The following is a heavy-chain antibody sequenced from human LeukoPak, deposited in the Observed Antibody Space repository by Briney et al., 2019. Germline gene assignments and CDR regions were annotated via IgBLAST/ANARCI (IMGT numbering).Heavy chain of an antibody. V-gene: IGHV1-69*13. CDR3: ARSRYYDYVWGLYYFDY. D-gene: IGHD3-16*01. Sequence: SVKVSCKASGGTFSSYAISWVRQAPGQGLEWMGGIIPIFGTANYAQKFQGRVTITADESTSTAYMELSSLRSEDTAVYYCARSRYYDYVWGLYYFDYWGQGALVTVSS. J-gene: IGHJ4*02. CDR2: IIPIFGTA. CDR1: GGTFSSYA.